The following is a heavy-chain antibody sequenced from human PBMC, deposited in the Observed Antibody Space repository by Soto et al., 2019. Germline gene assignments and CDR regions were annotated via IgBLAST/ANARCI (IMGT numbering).Heavy chain of an antibody. D-gene: IGHD3-10*01. Sequence: EVQLVESGGGFVRPGGSLRLSCAASGFTFSSYWMHWVRQVPGKGLVWVSRMDEDGGTTDYADSVKGRFTISRDNAENTLYLQMTSVRVEDTAVYYCASDLSGRSDVWGQGTTVTVSS. V-gene: IGHV3-74*02. J-gene: IGHJ6*02. CDR3: ASDLSGRSDV. CDR2: MDEDGGTT. CDR1: GFTFSSYW.